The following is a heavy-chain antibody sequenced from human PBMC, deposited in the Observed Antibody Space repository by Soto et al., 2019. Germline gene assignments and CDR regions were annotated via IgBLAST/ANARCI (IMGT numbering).Heavy chain of an antibody. V-gene: IGHV1-18*01. CDR3: ATGAAGVAAHVI. J-gene: IGHJ4*02. CDR1: GYTFTSFD. CDR2: MNAYNGNT. Sequence: APVKTSSKAPGYTFTSFDFNWGRQAPGQGLEWMGWMNAYNGNTHFAENFQVRVTLTADTSTSTAYMEVRSLRSDYTALYYCATGAAGVAAHVIWGQGTLVTVSS. D-gene: IGHD6-13*01.